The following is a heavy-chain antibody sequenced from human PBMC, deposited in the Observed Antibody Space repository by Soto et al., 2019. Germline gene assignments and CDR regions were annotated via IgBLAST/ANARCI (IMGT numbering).Heavy chain of an antibody. CDR3: ARDGGIAPRSGWVGYYYYYGMDV. CDR1: GGTFSSYA. J-gene: IGHJ6*02. CDR2: IIPIFGTA. Sequence: SVKVSCKASGGTFSSYAISWVRQAPGQGLEWMGGIIPIFGTANYAQKFQGRVTITADKSTSTAYMELSSLRSEDTAVYYCARDGGIAPRSGWVGYYYYYGMDVWGQGTTVTVSS. V-gene: IGHV1-69*06. D-gene: IGHD6-6*01.